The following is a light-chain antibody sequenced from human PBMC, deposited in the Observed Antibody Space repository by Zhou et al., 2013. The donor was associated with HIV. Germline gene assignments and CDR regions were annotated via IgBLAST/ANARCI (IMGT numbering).Light chain of an antibody. V-gene: IGKV1-17*03. J-gene: IGKJ4*01. Sequence: DVQMTQSPSAMSASVGDRVTITCRASQGIGNSLAWFQQKPGKVPKRLIYAVSSLQSGVPSRFSGSKSGTDFSFTISSLQPEDIATYYCQQYDNLPLTFGGGPKVEIK. CDR2: AVS. CDR3: QQYDNLPLT. CDR1: QGIGNS.